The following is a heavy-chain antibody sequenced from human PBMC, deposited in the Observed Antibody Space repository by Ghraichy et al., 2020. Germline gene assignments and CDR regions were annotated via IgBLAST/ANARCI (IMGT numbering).Heavy chain of an antibody. CDR1: GGSISSSSYY. CDR3: ARQVGSRYYLTEYYFDY. J-gene: IGHJ4*02. CDR2: IYYSGST. V-gene: IGHV4-39*01. D-gene: IGHD1-26*01. Sequence: SETLSLTCTVSGGSISSSSYYWGWIRQPPGKGLEWIGSIYYSGSTYYNPSLKSRVTISVDTSKNQFSLKLSSVTAADTAVYYCARQVGSRYYLTEYYFDYWGQGTLVTVSS.